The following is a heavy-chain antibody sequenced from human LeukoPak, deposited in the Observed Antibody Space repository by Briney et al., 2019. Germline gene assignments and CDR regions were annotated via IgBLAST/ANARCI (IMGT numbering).Heavy chain of an antibody. J-gene: IGHJ6*02. CDR1: GYTFTSYA. D-gene: IGHD1-1*01. Sequence: GASVKVSCKASGYTFTSYAMHWVRQAPGQRLEWMGWISAGNGNTKYSQKFQGRVTITRDTSASTAYMELSSLRSEDTAVYYCARVESLYYYYGMDVWGQGTTVTVSS. CDR2: ISAGNGNT. CDR3: ARVESLYYYYGMDV. V-gene: IGHV1-3*01.